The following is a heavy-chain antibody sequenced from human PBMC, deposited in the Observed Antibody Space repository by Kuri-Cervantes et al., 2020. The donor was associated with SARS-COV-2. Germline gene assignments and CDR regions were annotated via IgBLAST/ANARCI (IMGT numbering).Heavy chain of an antibody. CDR3: ARQMMSSITIFGVVITRNWFDP. D-gene: IGHD3-3*01. J-gene: IGHJ5*02. V-gene: IGHV4-59*08. CDR2: IHYSGST. CDR1: GGSISSYY. Sequence: GSLRLSCTVSGGSISSYYWSWVRQPPGKGLEWIGNIHYSGSTNCNPSLKSRVTISVDTSKNQLSLRLSSVTAADTAVYYCARQMMSSITIFGVVITRNWFDPWGQGTLVTVSS.